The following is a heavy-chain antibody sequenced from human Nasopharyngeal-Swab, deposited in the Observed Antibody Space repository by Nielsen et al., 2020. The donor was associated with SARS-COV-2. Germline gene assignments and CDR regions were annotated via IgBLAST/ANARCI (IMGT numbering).Heavy chain of an antibody. Sequence: ASVTVSCKASGYTLTSYAMNWVRQAPGQGLEWMGWINTNTGNPTYAQGFTGRFVFSLDTSVSTAYLQISSLKAEDTAVYYCARDEKSQGFFGVVISGQWWFDPWGQGTLVTVSS. CDR1: GYTLTSYA. CDR3: ARDEKSQGFFGVVISGQWWFDP. J-gene: IGHJ5*02. CDR2: INTNTGNP. V-gene: IGHV7-4-1*02. D-gene: IGHD3-3*01.